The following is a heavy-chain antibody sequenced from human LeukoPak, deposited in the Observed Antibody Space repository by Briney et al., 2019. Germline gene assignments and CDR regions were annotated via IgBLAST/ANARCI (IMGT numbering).Heavy chain of an antibody. CDR3: ARTDFWSGYYRNFDY. V-gene: IGHV4-38-2*01. CDR2: IYHSGST. D-gene: IGHD3-3*01. Sequence: SETLSLTCAVSGYSISSGYYWGWIRQPPGKGLEWIGSIYHSGSTYYNPSLKSRVTISVDTSKNQFSLKLSSVPAADTAVYYCARTDFWSGYYRNFDYWGQGTLVTVSS. J-gene: IGHJ4*02. CDR1: GYSISSGYY.